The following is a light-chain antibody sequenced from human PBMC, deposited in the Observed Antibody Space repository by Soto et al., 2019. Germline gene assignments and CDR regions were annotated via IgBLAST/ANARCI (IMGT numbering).Light chain of an antibody. J-gene: IGKJ4*01. CDR2: AAS. CDR1: QSISSY. V-gene: IGKV1-39*01. Sequence: DIQMTQSPSSLTASVGDRVTITCRASQSISSYLNWYQQKPGKAPKLLIYAASSWQSGVPSRFSGRGSRTDFSLTISSLHPEDFATYYCQHSYSTPSRTFGGGTKVEIK. CDR3: QHSYSTPSRT.